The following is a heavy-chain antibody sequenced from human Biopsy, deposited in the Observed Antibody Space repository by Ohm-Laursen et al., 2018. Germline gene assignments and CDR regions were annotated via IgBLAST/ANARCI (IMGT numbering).Heavy chain of an antibody. Sequence: SETLSLTCTVSGGSISSYYWSWIRQPPGKGLEWIGYMYYSGNTNYNPSLKSRVTISVDTSKNQLSLKLRSVTAADTAVYYCALETTYCSGNRRYPDGMDVWGQGTTVTVSS. V-gene: IGHV4-59*08. CDR1: GGSISSYY. CDR3: ALETTYCSGNRRYPDGMDV. D-gene: IGHD2-15*01. CDR2: MYYSGNT. J-gene: IGHJ6*02.